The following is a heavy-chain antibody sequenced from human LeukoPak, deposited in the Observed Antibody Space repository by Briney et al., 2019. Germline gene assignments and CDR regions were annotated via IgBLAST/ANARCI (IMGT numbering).Heavy chain of an antibody. J-gene: IGHJ6*02. CDR2: IYYSGST. Sequence: KPSETLSLTCTVSGGSISSYYWSWIRQPPGKGLEWIGNIYYSGSTNYNPSLKSRVTISVDTSKNQFSLKLSSVTAADTAVYYCARDSSGWLHYYYYGMDVWGQGTTVTVSS. CDR1: GGSISSYY. V-gene: IGHV4-59*01. CDR3: ARDSSGWLHYYYYGMDV. D-gene: IGHD6-19*01.